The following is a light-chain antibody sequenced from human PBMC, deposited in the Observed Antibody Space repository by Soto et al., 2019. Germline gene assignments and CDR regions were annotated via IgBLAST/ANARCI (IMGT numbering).Light chain of an antibody. CDR1: SGHSSYA. V-gene: IGLV4-69*01. J-gene: IGLJ1*01. CDR3: QTWVTGIHV. CDR2: LNSDGSH. Sequence: QAVATQSPSASASLGASVKLTCTLSSGHSSYAIAWHQQPPEKGPRYLMKLNSDGSHSKGDGIPDRFSGSSSGAERYLINSSLQSDDEADYYCQTWVTGIHVFGTGTKLTVL.